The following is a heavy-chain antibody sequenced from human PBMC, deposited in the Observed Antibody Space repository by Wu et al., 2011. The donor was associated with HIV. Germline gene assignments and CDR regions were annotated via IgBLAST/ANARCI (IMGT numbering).Heavy chain of an antibody. Sequence: QVQLVQSGAEVKKPGSSVKVSCRASGDTFNNYAIGWVRQAPGQGLEWMGVIHPSGGTTTNPQEFQGRLTMTRDTSTSSVYMELSGLRSDDTAIYYCAREAAVIGKNFDYWGQGSLVTVSS. V-gene: IGHV1-46*02. J-gene: IGHJ4*02. CDR3: AREAAVIGKNFDY. CDR2: IHPSGGTT. CDR1: GDTFNNYA. D-gene: IGHD4-11*01.